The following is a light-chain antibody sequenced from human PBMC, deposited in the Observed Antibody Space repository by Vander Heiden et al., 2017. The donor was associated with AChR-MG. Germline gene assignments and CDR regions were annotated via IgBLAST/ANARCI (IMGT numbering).Light chain of an antibody. V-gene: IGKV2-28*01. CDR1: QSLLHSNGSHY. CDR2: LGA. Sequence: DIVMTPSPLSLPVTPGEPASLSCRSRQSLLHSNGSHYLDEYQQEPGQSHQLLIYLGANRAAVLHDRFSGSGSGTECTVKISRVEVEEVVVYFWMEALETRFFGQCTKLEI. CDR3: MEALETRF. J-gene: IGKJ2*01.